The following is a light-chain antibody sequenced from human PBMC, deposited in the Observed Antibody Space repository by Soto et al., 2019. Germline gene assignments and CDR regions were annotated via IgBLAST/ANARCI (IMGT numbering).Light chain of an antibody. CDR3: LLDYAYFWA. CDR2: AAS. CDR1: RSFSSSY. V-gene: IGKV3-20*01. J-gene: IGKJ1*01. Sequence: EIVLTQSPDTVSLSPGERATLSCRASRSFSSSYLAWYQQKPGQAPRLLIYAASSRATGIPDRFSGSKSGTDFTLTISRLEPEDFATYYCLLDYAYFWAFGQGTKVEVK.